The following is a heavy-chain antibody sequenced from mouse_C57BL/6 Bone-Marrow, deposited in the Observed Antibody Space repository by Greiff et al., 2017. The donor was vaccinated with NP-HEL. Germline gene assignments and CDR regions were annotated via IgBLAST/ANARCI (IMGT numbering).Heavy chain of an antibody. Sequence: VQLQQPGAELVRPGSSVKLSCKASGYTFTSYWMHWVKQRPIQGLEWIGNIDPSDSETHYNQKFKDKATLTVDKSSSTAYMQLSSLTSEDSAVYYCARVYYGLYAMDYWGQGTSVTVSS. V-gene: IGHV1-52*01. D-gene: IGHD1-1*01. CDR3: ARVYYGLYAMDY. J-gene: IGHJ4*01. CDR1: GYTFTSYW. CDR2: IDPSDSET.